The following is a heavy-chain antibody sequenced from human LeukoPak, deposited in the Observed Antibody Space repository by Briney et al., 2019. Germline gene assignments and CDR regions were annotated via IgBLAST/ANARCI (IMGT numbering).Heavy chain of an antibody. J-gene: IGHJ4*02. CDR2: IYPGDSDT. Sequence: GGALQISCKGSGCGFTSYWIGWGRQGPGKGLEWRGIIYPGDSDTRYSPSFEGQVTISADKSINTAYLQWSSLKASDTAMYYCARLLYSSGWRNFDYWRQGTLVTVSS. V-gene: IGHV5-51*01. CDR3: ARLLYSSGWRNFDY. D-gene: IGHD6-19*01. CDR1: GCGFTSYW.